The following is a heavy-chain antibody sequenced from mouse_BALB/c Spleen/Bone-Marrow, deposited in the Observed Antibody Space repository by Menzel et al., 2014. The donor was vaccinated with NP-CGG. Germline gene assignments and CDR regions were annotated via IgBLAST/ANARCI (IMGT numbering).Heavy chain of an antibody. CDR2: IDPANGNT. D-gene: IGHD1-2*01. V-gene: IGHV14-3*02. CDR1: GFNIKDTY. Sequence: VQLKESGAELVKPGAPVKLSCTASGFNIKDTYMHWVKQRPEQGLEWIGRIDPANGNTKYDPKFQGKATITADTSSNTAFLQLSSLTSEDTAVYYCARIHYYGRAWFAYWGQGTLVTVSA. CDR3: ARIHYYGRAWFAY. J-gene: IGHJ3*01.